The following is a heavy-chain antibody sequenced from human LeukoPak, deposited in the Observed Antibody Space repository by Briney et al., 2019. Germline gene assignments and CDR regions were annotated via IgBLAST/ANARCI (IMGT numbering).Heavy chain of an antibody. J-gene: IGHJ1*01. Sequence: SSVNVSCKASGGTFSSYAISWVRQAPGQGLEWMGRIIPILGIANYAQKFQGRVTITADKSTSTAYMELSSLRSEDTAVYYCASGGITMVRGVIITRFQHWGQGTLVTVSS. CDR3: ASGGITMVRGVIITRFQH. D-gene: IGHD3-10*01. CDR2: IIPILGIA. V-gene: IGHV1-69*04. CDR1: GGTFSSYA.